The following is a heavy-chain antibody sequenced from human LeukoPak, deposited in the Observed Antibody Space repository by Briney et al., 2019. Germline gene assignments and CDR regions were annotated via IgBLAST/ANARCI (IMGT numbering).Heavy chain of an antibody. V-gene: IGHV3-23*01. CDR1: GFTFRSYA. J-gene: IGHJ1*01. CDR3: AKDPSYYFDSENRGYFQH. D-gene: IGHD3-22*01. Sequence: PGGSLRLSCAASGFTFRSYAMSWVRQAPGKGLEWVSTISGSGGSTYYADSVKGRFTISRDNSKNTLYLQMNSLRAEDTAVYYCAKDPSYYFDSENRGYFQHWGQGTLVTVSS. CDR2: ISGSGGST.